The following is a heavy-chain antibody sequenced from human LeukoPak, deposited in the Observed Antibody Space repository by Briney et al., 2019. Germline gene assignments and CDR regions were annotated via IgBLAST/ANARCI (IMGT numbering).Heavy chain of an antibody. CDR3: ARGPYYYDSSGYYRAYFDY. CDR1: GGSFSGYY. V-gene: IGHV4-34*01. J-gene: IGHJ4*02. Sequence: SETLSLTCAVYGGSFSGYYWSWIRQPPGKGLEWIGEINHSGSTNYNPSLKSRVTISVDTSKNQLSLKLSSVTAADTAVYYCARGPYYYDSSGYYRAYFDYWGQGTLVTVSS. CDR2: INHSGST. D-gene: IGHD3-22*01.